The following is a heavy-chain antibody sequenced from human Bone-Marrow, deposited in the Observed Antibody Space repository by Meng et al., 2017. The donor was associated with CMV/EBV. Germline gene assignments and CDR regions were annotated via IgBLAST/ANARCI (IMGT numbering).Heavy chain of an antibody. CDR2: IRFDGSNK. V-gene: IGHV3-30*02. CDR3: AKDRGLYSSSFNWFDP. CDR1: GFTFSSYA. Sequence: GGSLRLSCAASGFTFSSYAMSWVRQAPDKGLEWVAFIRFDGSNKYYADSVKGRFTISRDNSKNTLYLQMNSLRAEDTAVYYCAKDRGLYSSSFNWFDPWGQGTLVTVSS. D-gene: IGHD6-13*01. J-gene: IGHJ5*02.